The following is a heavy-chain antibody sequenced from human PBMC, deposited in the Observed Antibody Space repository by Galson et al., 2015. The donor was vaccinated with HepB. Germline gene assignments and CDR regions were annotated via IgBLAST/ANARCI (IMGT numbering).Heavy chain of an antibody. D-gene: IGHD2-15*01. J-gene: IGHJ5*02. CDR3: ARGALVVVVDGTLHNWFDP. V-gene: IGHV1-18*01. Sequence: SVKVSCKASGYTFSSYSITWVRQAPGQGLEWMGWINPYNRNTNYARHLQGRVTMTTDTSTSTAYMELRSLRSDDTAVYYCARGALVVVVDGTLHNWFDPWGQGTLVTVSS. CDR2: INPYNRNT. CDR1: GYTFSSYS.